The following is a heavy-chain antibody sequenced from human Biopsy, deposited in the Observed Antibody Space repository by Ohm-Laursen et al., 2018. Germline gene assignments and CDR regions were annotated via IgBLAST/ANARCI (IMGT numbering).Heavy chain of an antibody. CDR3: ARDRGYYYYYGMDV. CDR2: ITTYNGNT. V-gene: IGHV1-18*01. Sequence: VKISCNASGYTFTDYGVSWVRQAPGQGLEWMGWITTYNGNTNYAQKVQGRVTMTTDTSTSTAYMELRSLRSDDTAVYYCARDRGYYYYYGMDVWGQGTTVTVSS. J-gene: IGHJ6*02. D-gene: IGHD3-10*01. CDR1: GYTFTDYG.